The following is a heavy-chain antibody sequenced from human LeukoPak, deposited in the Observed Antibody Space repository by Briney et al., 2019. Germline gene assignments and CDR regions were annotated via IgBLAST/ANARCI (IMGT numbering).Heavy chain of an antibody. Sequence: GGTLRLSCAASGFTFSNHGMNWVRQAPGKGLEWVSGISWNSGSIGYADSVKGRFTISRDNAKNSLYLQMNSLRAEDTALYYCTTSQRVITMIVVVSDYWGQGTLVTVSS. V-gene: IGHV3-9*01. CDR2: ISWNSGSI. CDR1: GFTFSNHG. J-gene: IGHJ4*02. D-gene: IGHD3-22*01. CDR3: TTSQRVITMIVVVSDY.